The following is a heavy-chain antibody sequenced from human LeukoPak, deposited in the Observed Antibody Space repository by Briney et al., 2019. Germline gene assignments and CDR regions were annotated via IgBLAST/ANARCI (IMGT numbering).Heavy chain of an antibody. J-gene: IGHJ3*02. V-gene: IGHV4-39*06. CDR1: GGSISSSSYY. CDR3: AGVLDDKSGSIFLDAFDI. D-gene: IGHD3-22*01. CDR2: IYYSGST. Sequence: SQTLSLTCTVSGGSISSSSYYWGWIRQPPGKGLEWIGSIYYSGSTYYNPSLKSRVTISVDTSKNQFPLKLSSVTAADTAVYYCAGVLDDKSGSIFLDAFDIWGQGKMGPV.